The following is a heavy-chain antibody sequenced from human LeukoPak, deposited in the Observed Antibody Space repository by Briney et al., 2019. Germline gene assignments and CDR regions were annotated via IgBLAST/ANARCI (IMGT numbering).Heavy chain of an antibody. CDR3: ARGNYDFWSGYYLYYYYYGMDV. Sequence: SETLSLTCAVYGGSFSGYYWSWIRQPPGKGLEWIGEINHSGSTNYNPSLKSRVTISVDTSKNQFSLKLSSVTAADTAVYYCARGNYDFWSGYYLYYYYYGMDVWGQGTTVTVSS. D-gene: IGHD3-3*01. J-gene: IGHJ6*02. CDR2: INHSGST. CDR1: GGSFSGYY. V-gene: IGHV4-34*01.